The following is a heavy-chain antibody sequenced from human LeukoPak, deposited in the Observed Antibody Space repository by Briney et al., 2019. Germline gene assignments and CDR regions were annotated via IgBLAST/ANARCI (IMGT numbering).Heavy chain of an antibody. V-gene: IGHV3-48*01. Sequence: GGSLRLSCAASGFTFSSYWMNWVRQAPGKGLEWVSYISSSSSTIYYAGSVKGRFTISRDNAKNSLYLQMNSLRAEDTAVYYCARGPYQPLLFDWGQGTLVTVSS. CDR3: ARGPYQPLLFD. D-gene: IGHD2-2*01. J-gene: IGHJ4*02. CDR1: GFTFSSYW. CDR2: ISSSSSTI.